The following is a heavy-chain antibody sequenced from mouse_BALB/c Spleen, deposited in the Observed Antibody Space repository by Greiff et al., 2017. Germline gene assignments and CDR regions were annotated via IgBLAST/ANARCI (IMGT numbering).Heavy chain of an antibody. J-gene: IGHJ4*01. Sequence: QVQLQQPGAELVRPGASVKLSCKASGYTFTSYWINWVKQRPGQGLEWIGNIYPSDSYTNYNQKFKDKATLTVDKSSSTAYMQLSSPTSEDSAVYYCTRGINYVGAMDYWGQGTSVTVSS. CDR3: TRGINYVGAMDY. CDR1: GYTFTSYW. V-gene: IGHV1-69*02. CDR2: IYPSDSYT. D-gene: IGHD2-1*01.